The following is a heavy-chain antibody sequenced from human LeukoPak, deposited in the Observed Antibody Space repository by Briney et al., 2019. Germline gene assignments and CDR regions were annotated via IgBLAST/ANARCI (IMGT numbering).Heavy chain of an antibody. CDR3: ARTIHFDY. J-gene: IGHJ4*02. CDR1: GFTFDDYG. CDR2: INSDGSST. Sequence: PGGSLRLSCAASGFTFDDYGMSWVRQAPGKGLVWVSRINSDGSSTIYEDSVKGRFTISRDNAKNTLYLQMNSLRAEDTAVYYCARTIHFDYWGQGTLVTVSS. V-gene: IGHV3-74*01.